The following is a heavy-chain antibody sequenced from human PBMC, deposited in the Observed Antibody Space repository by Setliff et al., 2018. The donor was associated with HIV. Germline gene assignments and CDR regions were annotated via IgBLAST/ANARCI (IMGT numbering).Heavy chain of an antibody. V-gene: IGHV4-39*07. Sequence: SETLSLTCTVSGGSTRTSGYYWGWIRQPPGKGREWIGSIYSSGSTYYNPSLKSRVTISVDTSKNQFSLKLNSVTAADTAVYYCASEKVAWTVSDSFFEFWGQGVPVTVSS. J-gene: IGHJ4*02. CDR3: ASEKVAWTVSDSFFEF. CDR1: GGSTRTSGYY. CDR2: IYSSGST. D-gene: IGHD2-15*01.